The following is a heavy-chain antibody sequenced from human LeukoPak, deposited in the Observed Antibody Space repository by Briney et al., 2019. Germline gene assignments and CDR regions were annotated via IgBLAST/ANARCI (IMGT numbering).Heavy chain of an antibody. CDR3: ARQTVGYSYGRPFDY. CDR2: IIAILDTA. Sequence: SVKVSCKASGGTFSSYAISWVRQAPGQGLEWMGRIIAILDTANYAQKFQGRVTITADKSTSISYMELSSLKASDTAMYYCARQTVGYSYGRPFDYWGQGTLVTVSS. D-gene: IGHD5-18*01. V-gene: IGHV1-69*04. CDR1: GGTFSSYA. J-gene: IGHJ4*02.